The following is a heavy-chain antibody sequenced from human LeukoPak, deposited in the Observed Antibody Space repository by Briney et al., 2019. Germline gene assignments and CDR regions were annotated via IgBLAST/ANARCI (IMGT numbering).Heavy chain of an antibody. V-gene: IGHV3-74*01. J-gene: IGHJ6*02. Sequence: GGSLRLSCAASGFTFSSYWMHWVRQAPGKGLVWVSRINSDGSSTSYADSVKGRFTISRDNAKNTLYLQMNSLRAEDTAVYYCARDYSLDYYYYYGMDVWGQGTTVTVSS. D-gene: IGHD6-13*01. CDR3: ARDYSLDYYYYYGMDV. CDR1: GFTFSSYW. CDR2: INSDGSST.